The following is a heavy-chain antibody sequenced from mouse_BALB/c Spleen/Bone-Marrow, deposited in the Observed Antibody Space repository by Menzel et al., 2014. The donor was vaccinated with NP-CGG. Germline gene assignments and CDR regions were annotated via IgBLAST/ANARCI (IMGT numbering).Heavy chain of an antibody. CDR3: ASSFITTAYYFDY. D-gene: IGHD1-2*01. V-gene: IGHV1-20*02. Sequence: EVQRVESGPELVKPGASVKISCKASGYSFTGYFMNWVVQSHGKSLEWIGRINPYNGDTCYNQKFKGKTTLTVDKSSSTAHMELRSLASEDSAVYYCASSFITTAYYFDYWGQGTTLTVSS. J-gene: IGHJ2*01. CDR1: GYSFTGYF. CDR2: INPYNGDT.